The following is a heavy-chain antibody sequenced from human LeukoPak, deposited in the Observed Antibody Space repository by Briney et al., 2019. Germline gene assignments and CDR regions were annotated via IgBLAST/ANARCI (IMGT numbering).Heavy chain of an antibody. CDR3: ATGSGSGSYYNWDAFDI. Sequence: ASVKVSCKVSEYTLTELSMHWVRQAPGKGLEWMGGFDPEDGETIYAQKFQGRVTMTEDTSTDTAYMELSSLRSEDTAVYYCATGSGSGSYYNWDAFDIWGQGTMVTVSS. J-gene: IGHJ3*02. CDR1: EYTLTELS. CDR2: FDPEDGET. V-gene: IGHV1-24*01. D-gene: IGHD3-10*01.